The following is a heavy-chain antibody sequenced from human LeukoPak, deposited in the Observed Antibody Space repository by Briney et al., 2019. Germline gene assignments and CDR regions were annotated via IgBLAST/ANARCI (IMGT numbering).Heavy chain of an antibody. CDR3: ARGGTYFDIVTGSFLFDY. J-gene: IGHJ4*02. D-gene: IGHD3-9*01. CDR1: EYTFTGYY. Sequence: ASVKVSCKASEYTFTGYYIHWVRQAPGLGPEWMGWINPDSGATHYAQKFQGWVTMTRDTSINTAYMDLSSLKSDDTAVYYCARGGTYFDIVTGSFLFDYWGQGTLVTVSS. CDR2: INPDSGAT. V-gene: IGHV1-2*04.